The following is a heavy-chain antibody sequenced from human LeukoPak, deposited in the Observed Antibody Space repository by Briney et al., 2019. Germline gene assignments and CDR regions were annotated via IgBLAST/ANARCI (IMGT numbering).Heavy chain of an antibody. D-gene: IGHD3-22*01. J-gene: IGHJ6*03. Sequence: SETLSLTCTVSGGSIINYYWSWIRQPARTGLEWVGRIYVTGSTIYNPSLQSRLSMSVDTSKNQFSLRLTSVTAADTAVYYCARLKYYDSTGYSPGYYMDVWGKGITVTVSS. CDR3: ARLKYYDSTGYSPGYYMDV. CDR1: GGSIINYY. CDR2: IYVTGST. V-gene: IGHV4-4*07.